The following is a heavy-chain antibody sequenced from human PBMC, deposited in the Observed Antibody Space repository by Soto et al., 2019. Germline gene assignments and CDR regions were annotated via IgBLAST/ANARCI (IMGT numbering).Heavy chain of an antibody. CDR3: ARDIPYDYDERGIGMDV. J-gene: IGHJ6*02. Sequence: GGSLRLSCAASGFTFSSYSMNWVRQAPGKGLEWVSSISSSSSYIYYADSVKGRFTISRDNAKNSLYLQMNSLRAEDTAVYYCARDIPYDYDERGIGMDVWGQGTTVTVSS. CDR1: GFTFSSYS. D-gene: IGHD4-17*01. CDR2: ISSSSSYI. V-gene: IGHV3-21*01.